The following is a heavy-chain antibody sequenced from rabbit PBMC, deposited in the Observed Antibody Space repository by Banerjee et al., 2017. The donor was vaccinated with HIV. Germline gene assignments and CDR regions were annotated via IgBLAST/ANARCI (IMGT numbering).Heavy chain of an antibody. CDR1: GFSFSSSYY. V-gene: IGHV1S40*01. D-gene: IGHD8-1*01. CDR2: IYAGSSGST. Sequence: QSLEESGGDLVKPGASLTLTCTASGFSFSSSYYMCWVRQAPGKGLEWIACIYAGSSGSTYYASWAKGRFTISKTSSTTVTLQMTSLTAADTATYFCARGGDVANSYYYGMDLWGPGTLVTVS. J-gene: IGHJ6*01. CDR3: ARGGDVANSYYYGMDL.